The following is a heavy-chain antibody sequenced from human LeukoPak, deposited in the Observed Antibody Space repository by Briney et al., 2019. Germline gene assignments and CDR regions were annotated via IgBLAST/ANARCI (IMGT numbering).Heavy chain of an antibody. J-gene: IGHJ1*01. Sequence: GGSLRLSCAASGFTFDDYAMHGVRHAPGKGLEGVSDISWNSGSIEYVDCVKGRFTISRDNAKNSLYLQMNSLRAEDTALYYCAKGPSGIAVAGSPKYFQHWGQGTLVTVSS. CDR3: AKGPSGIAVAGSPKYFQH. CDR1: GFTFDDYA. V-gene: IGHV3-9*01. CDR2: ISWNSGSI. D-gene: IGHD6-19*01.